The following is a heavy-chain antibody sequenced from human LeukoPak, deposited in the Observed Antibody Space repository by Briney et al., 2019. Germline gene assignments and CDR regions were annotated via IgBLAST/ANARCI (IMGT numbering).Heavy chain of an antibody. V-gene: IGHV3-11*03. CDR2: ISSRSSNT. CDR1: GFTFSDYY. Sequence: GRSLRLSCAASGFTFSDYYMSWIRQAPGKGLEWVSYISSRSSNTNYADSVKGRFTISRDNAKNSLYLQMNSLRADDTAVYYCAKNFDSSGYPFDYWGQGTLVTVSS. J-gene: IGHJ4*02. D-gene: IGHD3-22*01. CDR3: AKNFDSSGYPFDY.